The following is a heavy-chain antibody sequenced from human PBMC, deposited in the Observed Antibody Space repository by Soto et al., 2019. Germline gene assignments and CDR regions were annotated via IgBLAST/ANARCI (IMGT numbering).Heavy chain of an antibody. V-gene: IGHV1-58*01. CDR2: IVVGSGNT. J-gene: IGHJ3*02. CDR1: GFTFTSSA. CDR3: AVCYDFWSGYYGAFDI. Sequence: SVKVSCKASGFTFTSSAVQWVRQARGQGLEWIGWIVVGSGNTNYAQKFQGRVTMTRNMSTSTAYMELSSLRSEDTAVYYCAVCYDFWSGYYGAFDIWGQGTMVTVSS. D-gene: IGHD3-3*01.